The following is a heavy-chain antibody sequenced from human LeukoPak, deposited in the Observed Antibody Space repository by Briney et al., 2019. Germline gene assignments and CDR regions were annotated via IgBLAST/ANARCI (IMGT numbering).Heavy chain of an antibody. CDR2: INHSGST. CDR3: ARRVRSCCSGGSCSHY. Sequence: PSETLSLTCAVYGGSFSGYYWSWIRQPPGKGLEWIGEINHSGSTNYNPSLKSRVTISVDTSKNQFSLKLSSVTAADTAVYYCARRVRSCCSGGSCSHYWGQGTLVTVSS. D-gene: IGHD2-15*01. J-gene: IGHJ4*02. V-gene: IGHV4-34*01. CDR1: GGSFSGYY.